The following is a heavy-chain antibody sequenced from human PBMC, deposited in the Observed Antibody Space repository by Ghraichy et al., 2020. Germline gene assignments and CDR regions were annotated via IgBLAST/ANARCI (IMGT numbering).Heavy chain of an antibody. Sequence: GGSLRLSCAASNFTFSRNAMNWVRQTPGKGLEWVSGFTGSGFSTYYADSVKGRFTISRDNSKNTSYLQMNSLRAEDTAVYYCATSFGVGFDNWGQGTLVTVSS. CDR2: FTGSGFST. D-gene: IGHD3-3*01. CDR1: NFTFSRNA. CDR3: ATSFGVGFDN. V-gene: IGHV3-23*01. J-gene: IGHJ4*02.